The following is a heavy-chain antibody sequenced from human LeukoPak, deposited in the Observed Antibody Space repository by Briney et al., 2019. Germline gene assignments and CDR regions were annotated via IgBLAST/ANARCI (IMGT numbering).Heavy chain of an antibody. CDR3: ANNNYYGSGSYSDY. J-gene: IGHJ4*02. V-gene: IGHV4-59*01. Sequence: TSETLSLTCTVSGGSISSYYWSWIRQPPGKGLEWIGYIYYSGGTNYNPSLKSRVTTSVDTSKNQFSLKLSSVTAADTAIYYCANNNYYGSGSYSDYWGQGTLVTVSS. D-gene: IGHD3-10*01. CDR2: IYYSGGT. CDR1: GGSISSYY.